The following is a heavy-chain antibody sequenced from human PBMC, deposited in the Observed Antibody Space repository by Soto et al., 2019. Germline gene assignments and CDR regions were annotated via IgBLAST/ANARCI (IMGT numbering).Heavy chain of an antibody. CDR2: IYWDDSK. V-gene: IGHV2-5*02. Sequence: QITLKESGPTLVKPTQTLTLTCTFSGFSLTTDRVGVGWIRQPPGDALEWLAVIYWDDSKTYRPSLESRLTITKDTSKNQVALTMTNMDSLDTATYYCAHAYGGRSLYWCQGTLVNVSS. J-gene: IGHJ4*02. CDR3: AHAYGGRSLY. D-gene: IGHD1-26*01. CDR1: GFSLTTDRVG.